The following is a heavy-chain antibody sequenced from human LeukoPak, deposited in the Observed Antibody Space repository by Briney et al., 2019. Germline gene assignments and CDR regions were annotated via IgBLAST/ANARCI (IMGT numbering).Heavy chain of an antibody. J-gene: IGHJ4*02. Sequence: GGSLRLSCATSGFTFSHYGMHWVRQAPGKGLEWVAVIWSDGTDKYYGDSVKGRFTISRDNSKKTVYLQMNSLRVEDTAAYYCAKDAQRGFDFSNSLESWGQGTLVTVSS. D-gene: IGHD4-11*01. CDR3: AKDAQRGFDFSNSLES. CDR2: IWSDGTDK. CDR1: GFTFSHYG. V-gene: IGHV3-33*06.